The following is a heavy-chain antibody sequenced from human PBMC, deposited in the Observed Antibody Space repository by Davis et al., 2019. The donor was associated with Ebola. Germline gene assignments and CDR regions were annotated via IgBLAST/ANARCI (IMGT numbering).Heavy chain of an antibody. CDR3: ARIYYGSGIYYYYYMDV. D-gene: IGHD3-10*01. CDR1: GGSVNSGNYY. Sequence: SETLSLTCTVSGGSVNSGNYYWSWIRQPPGKGLEWIGYIYHSGSTNYKSPLKSRVTISVDTSKNQFSLKLSSVTAADTAVYYCARIYYGSGIYYYYYMDVWGKGTTVTVSS. V-gene: IGHV4-61*01. J-gene: IGHJ6*03. CDR2: IYHSGST.